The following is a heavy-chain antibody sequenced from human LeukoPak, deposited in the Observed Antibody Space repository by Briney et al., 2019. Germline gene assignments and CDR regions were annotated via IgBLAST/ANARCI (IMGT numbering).Heavy chain of an antibody. CDR2: IYYSGST. Sequence: SETLSLTCTVSGGSISSSSYYWGWLRQPPGKGLEWIGSIYYSGSTYYNPSLKSRVTISVDTSKNQFSLKLSSVTAADTAVYYCARSLPAAEDYWGQGTLVTVSS. J-gene: IGHJ4*02. D-gene: IGHD6-13*01. CDR1: GGSISSSSYY. V-gene: IGHV4-39*01. CDR3: ARSLPAAEDY.